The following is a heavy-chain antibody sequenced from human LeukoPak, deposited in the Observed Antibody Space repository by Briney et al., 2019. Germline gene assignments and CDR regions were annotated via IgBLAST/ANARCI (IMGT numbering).Heavy chain of an antibody. CDR3: ARDSPAVAGLFDY. V-gene: IGHV4-4*07. CDR2: IYPSGYT. Sequence: SETLSLTCTVSGGSISSYYWSWIRQPAGKGLEWIGRIYPSGYTNYNPSLKSRVTISVDTSKNHFSLKLSSVTAADTAVYYCARDSPAVAGLFDYWGQGTLVTVSS. J-gene: IGHJ4*02. CDR1: GGSISSYY. D-gene: IGHD6-19*01.